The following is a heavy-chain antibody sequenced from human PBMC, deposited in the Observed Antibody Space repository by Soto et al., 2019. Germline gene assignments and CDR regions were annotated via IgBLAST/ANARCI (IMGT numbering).Heavy chain of an antibody. Sequence: EVQLVESGGGLVKPGGSLSLSCAASGFTFSNAWMSWVRQAPGKGLEWVGRIKSKTDGGTTDYAAPVKGRFTISRDDSKNTLYLQMNSLKTEDTAVYYCTTADIVVVVAATNDAFDIWGQGTMVTVSS. CDR2: IKSKTDGGTT. CDR1: GFTFSNAW. J-gene: IGHJ3*02. V-gene: IGHV3-15*01. D-gene: IGHD2-15*01. CDR3: TTADIVVVVAATNDAFDI.